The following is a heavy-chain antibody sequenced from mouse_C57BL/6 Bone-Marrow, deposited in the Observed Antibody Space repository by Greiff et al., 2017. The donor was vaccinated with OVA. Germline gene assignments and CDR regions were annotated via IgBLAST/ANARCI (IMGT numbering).Heavy chain of an antibody. J-gene: IGHJ4*01. CDR3: ARGGGLDYYAMDY. CDR1: GFSLTSYG. CDR2: IWSGGST. Sequence: VQLVESGPGLVQPSQSLSITCTVSGFSLTSYGVHWVRQSPGKGLEWLGVIWSGGSTDYNAAFISRLSISKDNSKSQVFFKMNSLQADDTAIYYCARGGGLDYYAMDYWGQGTSVTVSS. V-gene: IGHV2-2*01. D-gene: IGHD2-2*01.